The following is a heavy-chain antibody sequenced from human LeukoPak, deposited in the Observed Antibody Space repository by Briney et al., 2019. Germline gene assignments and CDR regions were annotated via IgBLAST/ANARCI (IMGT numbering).Heavy chain of an antibody. CDR1: GGSFSGYY. V-gene: IGHV4-34*01. Sequence: SETLSLTCAVYGGSFSGYYWSWIRQPPGKGLEWIGEINHSGSTNYNPSLKSRVTISVDTSKNQLSLELSSVTAADTAVYYCARHRSPGTPFDYWGQGTLVTVSS. J-gene: IGHJ4*02. CDR2: INHSGST. CDR3: ARHRSPGTPFDY. D-gene: IGHD2-15*01.